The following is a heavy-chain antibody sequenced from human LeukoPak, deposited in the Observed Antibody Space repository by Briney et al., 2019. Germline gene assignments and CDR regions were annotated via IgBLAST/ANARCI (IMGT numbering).Heavy chain of an antibody. V-gene: IGHV3-33*06. CDR3: AKDSGGGYCYLDY. CDR1: GFTFSTYN. CDR2: IWYDGSDK. J-gene: IGHJ4*02. D-gene: IGHD2-21*02. Sequence: PGGSLRLSCAASGFTFSTYNMHWVRQAPGKGLEWVAVIWYDGSDKYYADSVKGRFTISRDNSKNTLRLQMNSLRAEDTAVYYCAKDSGGGYCYLDYWGQGTLVTVSS.